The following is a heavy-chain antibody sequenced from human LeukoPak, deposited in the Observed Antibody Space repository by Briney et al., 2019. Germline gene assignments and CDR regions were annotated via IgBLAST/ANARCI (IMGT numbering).Heavy chain of an antibody. CDR3: ARRGRCSPEDY. CDR2: INHSGNT. Sequence: ASETLSLTCAVYGGSFSGYYWSWIRQPPGKGLEWIGEINHSGNTNYNPSLKGRVTISVGTSKNQFSLKLSSVTAADAAVYYCARRGRCSPEDYWGQGTLVTVSS. J-gene: IGHJ4*02. V-gene: IGHV4-34*01. CDR1: GGSFSGYY. D-gene: IGHD5-24*01.